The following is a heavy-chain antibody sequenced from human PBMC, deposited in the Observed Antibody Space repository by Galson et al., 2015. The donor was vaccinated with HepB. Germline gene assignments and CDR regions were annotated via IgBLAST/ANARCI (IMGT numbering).Heavy chain of an antibody. D-gene: IGHD3-10*01. CDR1: GGSISSYY. J-gene: IGHJ4*02. CDR3: ARLNSREWELYFDY. CDR2: IYYSGST. Sequence: SETLSLTCTVSGGSISSYYWSWIRQPPGKGLEWIGYIYYSGSTNYNPSLKSRVTISVDTSKNQFSLKLSSVTAADTAVYYCARLNSREWELYFDYWGQGTLVTVSS. V-gene: IGHV4-59*08.